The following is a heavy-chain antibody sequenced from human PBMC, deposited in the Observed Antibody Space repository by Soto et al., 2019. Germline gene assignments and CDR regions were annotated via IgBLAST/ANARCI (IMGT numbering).Heavy chain of an antibody. CDR1: GGSISSYY. CDR2: IYYSGST. D-gene: IGHD4-17*01. Sequence: SETLSLTCTVSGGSISSYYWSWIRQPPGKGLEWIGYIYYSGSTNYNPSLKSRVTISVDTSKNQFSLKLSSVTAADTAVYYCATLPSFEGDYSPYFDYWGQGTLVTVSS. CDR3: ATLPSFEGDYSPYFDY. J-gene: IGHJ4*02. V-gene: IGHV4-59*01.